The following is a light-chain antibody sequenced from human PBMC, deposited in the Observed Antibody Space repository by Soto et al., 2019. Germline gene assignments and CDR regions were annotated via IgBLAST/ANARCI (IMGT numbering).Light chain of an antibody. CDR3: QQYGSSRGWT. Sequence: EIVLTQSPGTLSLSPGERATLSCMASQSVSSSYLAWYQQKPGQAPRLLIYGASSRATGIPDRFSGSGSGTDFTLTISRLEPEDFAVYYCQQYGSSRGWTFGQGTKVDIK. CDR1: QSVSSSY. V-gene: IGKV3-20*01. CDR2: GAS. J-gene: IGKJ1*01.